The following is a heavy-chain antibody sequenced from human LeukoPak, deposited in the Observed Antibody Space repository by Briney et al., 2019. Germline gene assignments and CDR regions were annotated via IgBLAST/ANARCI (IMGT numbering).Heavy chain of an antibody. CDR1: GGSFSGYY. J-gene: IGHJ3*02. V-gene: IGHV4-34*01. D-gene: IGHD2-2*01. CDR2: INHSGST. Sequence: PSETLSLTCAVYGGSFSGYYWSWIRQPPGKGLEWIGEINHSGSTNYNPALKSRVTISFDTSKNQFSLKLSSVTAADTAVYYCARGRGCSSTSCYDAFDIWGQGTMVTVSS. CDR3: ARGRGCSSTSCYDAFDI.